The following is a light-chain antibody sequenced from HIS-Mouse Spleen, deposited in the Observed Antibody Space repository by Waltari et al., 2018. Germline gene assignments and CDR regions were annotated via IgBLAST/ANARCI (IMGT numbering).Light chain of an antibody. CDR1: ALPKQY. V-gene: IGLV3-25*03. Sequence: SYELTQPPSVSVSPGQTARITCSGDALPKQYAYWYQQKPGQAPVLVKYKDSERPSGIPARFSGSSSGTTVTLTISGVQAEDEADYYCQSADSSGTHVVFGGGTKLTVL. CDR3: QSADSSGTHVV. J-gene: IGLJ2*01. CDR2: KDS.